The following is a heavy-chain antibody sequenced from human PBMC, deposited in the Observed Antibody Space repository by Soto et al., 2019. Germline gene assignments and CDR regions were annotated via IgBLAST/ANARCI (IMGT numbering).Heavy chain of an antibody. CDR1: GGTFSSYA. Sequence: QVQLVQSGAEVKKPGSSVKVSCKASGGTFSSYAISWVRQAPGQGLEWMGGIIPIFGTANYAQKFQGRVTVTADESTSTAYMERSSLGSEDTAVYYCASRRTIFGVVINPFDSWGQGTLVTVSS. CDR2: IIPIFGTA. CDR3: ASRRTIFGVVINPFDS. V-gene: IGHV1-69*12. J-gene: IGHJ4*02. D-gene: IGHD3-3*01.